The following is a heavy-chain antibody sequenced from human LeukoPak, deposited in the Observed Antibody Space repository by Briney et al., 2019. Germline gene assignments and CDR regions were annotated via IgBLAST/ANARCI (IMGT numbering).Heavy chain of an antibody. D-gene: IGHD7-27*01. CDR3: ARDDDWGSRRPLDY. CDR2: INSDGSST. J-gene: IGHJ4*02. V-gene: IGHV3-74*01. CDR1: GFTFSSYW. Sequence: PGGSLRLSCAASGFTFSSYWMHWVRHAPGKGLVWVAHINSDGSSTTYADSVKGRFTISRDNAKNTLYLQMNSLRAEDTAVYYCARDDDWGSRRPLDYWGQGTLVTVSS.